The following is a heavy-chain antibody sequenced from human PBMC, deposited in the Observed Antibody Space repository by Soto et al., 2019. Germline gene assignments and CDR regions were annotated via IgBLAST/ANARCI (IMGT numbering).Heavy chain of an antibody. D-gene: IGHD3-22*01. Sequence: GGSLRLSCAASGFTFSSYGMHWVRQAPGKGLECVAVIWYDGSNKYYADSVKGRFTISRDNSKNTLYLQMNSLRAEDTAVYYCARDFFSYDSSGYYYGASLDYWGQGTLVAVSS. V-gene: IGHV3-33*01. CDR3: ARDFFSYDSSGYYYGASLDY. CDR1: GFTFSSYG. J-gene: IGHJ4*02. CDR2: IWYDGSNK.